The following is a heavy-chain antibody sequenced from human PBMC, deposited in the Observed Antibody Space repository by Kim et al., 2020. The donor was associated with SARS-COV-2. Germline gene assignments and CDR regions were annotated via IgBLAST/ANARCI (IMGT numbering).Heavy chain of an antibody. J-gene: IGHJ4*02. D-gene: IGHD1-26*01. CDR2: IIPIFGTA. CDR3: ARLGVGATLGNAY. CDR1: GGTFSSYA. V-gene: IGHV1-69*13. Sequence: SVKVSCKASGGTFSSYAISWVRQAPGQGLEWMGGIIPIFGTANYAQKFQGRVTITADESTSTAYMELSSLRSEDTAVYYCARLGVGATLGNAYWGQGTLVTVSS.